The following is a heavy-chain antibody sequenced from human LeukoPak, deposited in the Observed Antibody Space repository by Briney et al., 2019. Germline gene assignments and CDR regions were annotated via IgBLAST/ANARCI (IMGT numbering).Heavy chain of an antibody. CDR2: IKSDVSST. Sequence: PGGSLRLSCAASGFTFSRYWMHWVRQAPGKGLVWVSRIKSDVSSTDYADSVKGRFTISRDNAKNTLYLQMNSLRAEDTGVYYCVRPNDRDDLQFFFHSWGQGTLVTVSS. CDR3: VRPNDRDDLQFFFHS. V-gene: IGHV3-74*01. D-gene: IGHD5-24*01. CDR1: GFTFSRYW. J-gene: IGHJ4*02.